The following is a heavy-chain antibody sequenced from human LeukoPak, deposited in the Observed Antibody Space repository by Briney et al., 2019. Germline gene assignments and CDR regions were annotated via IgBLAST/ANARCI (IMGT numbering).Heavy chain of an antibody. CDR1: GYTFTSYD. J-gene: IGHJ4*02. Sequence: ASVKVSCKASGYTFTSYDINSVRHATGQGLEWMGWMNPNSGNTGYAQKFQGRVTMTRNTSISTAYMELSSLRSEDTAVYYCARVGSSTSCYFDYWGQGTLVTVSS. CDR2: MNPNSGNT. D-gene: IGHD2-2*01. CDR3: ARVGSSTSCYFDY. V-gene: IGHV1-8*01.